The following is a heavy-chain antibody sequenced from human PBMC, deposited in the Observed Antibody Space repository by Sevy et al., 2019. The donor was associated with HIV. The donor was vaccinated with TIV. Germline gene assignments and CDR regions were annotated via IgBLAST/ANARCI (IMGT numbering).Heavy chain of an antibody. J-gene: IGHJ3*02. CDR2: IYYSGST. CDR1: GGSVSSGSYY. Sequence: SETLSLTCTVSGGSVSSGSYYWSWIRQPPGKGWEWIGDIYYSGSTNYNPSLKSRVTISVDTSKNQFSLKLSSVTAADKAVYYCARDIDLGAFDIWGQGTMVTVSS. D-gene: IGHD7-27*01. CDR3: ARDIDLGAFDI. V-gene: IGHV4-61*01.